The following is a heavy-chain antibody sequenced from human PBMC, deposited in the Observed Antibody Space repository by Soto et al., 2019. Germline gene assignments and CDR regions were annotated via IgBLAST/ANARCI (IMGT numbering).Heavy chain of an antibody. CDR2: VSHDGRNT. CDR1: GFTFIDYC. Sequence: GGFLRLSCAASGFTFIDYCMHWVLQAPGKGLEWVAVVSHDGRNTHYADSVKGRFTISRDSSKNTVSLEMTSLRAEDTAVYYCAKGGRQWLVTSDFNYWGQGALVTVSS. V-gene: IGHV3-30*18. CDR3: AKGGRQWLVTSDFNY. J-gene: IGHJ4*02. D-gene: IGHD6-19*01.